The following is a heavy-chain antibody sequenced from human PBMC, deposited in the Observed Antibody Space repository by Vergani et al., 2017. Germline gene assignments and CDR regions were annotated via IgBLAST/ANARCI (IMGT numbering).Heavy chain of an antibody. CDR2: VSGSSATP. D-gene: IGHD2-15*01. V-gene: IGHV3-23*01. J-gene: IGHJ6*02. CDR3: ARDRGGRGSSYYSGMDV. CDR1: GFSFPGYA. Sequence: EVQLLESGGGLVQPGGSLRLSCEASGFSFPGYAMSWVRQAPGKGLEWVSSVSGSSATPYYADSVKGRFIISRDNSKNTLHLQMNSLRAEDTAVYYCARDRGGRGSSYYSGMDVWGQGTTVTVSS.